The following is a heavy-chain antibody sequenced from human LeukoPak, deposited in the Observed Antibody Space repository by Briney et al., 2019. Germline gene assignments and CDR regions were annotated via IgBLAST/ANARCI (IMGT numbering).Heavy chain of an antibody. D-gene: IGHD6-19*01. Sequence: PGGSLRLSCAASGFTFSTFWMSWVRQAPGKGLEWVSVISGSGSSTYYADSVKGRFTISRDNSKDTVYLQMNSLRAEDTAVYYCAKETWGLAVAGFDYWGQGTLVTVSS. CDR2: ISGSGSST. V-gene: IGHV3-23*01. CDR3: AKETWGLAVAGFDY. J-gene: IGHJ4*02. CDR1: GFTFSTFW.